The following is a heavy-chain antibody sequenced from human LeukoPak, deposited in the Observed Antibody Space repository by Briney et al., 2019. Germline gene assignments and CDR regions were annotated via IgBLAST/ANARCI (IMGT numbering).Heavy chain of an antibody. J-gene: IGHJ3*02. Sequence: SAPRLVKPTQTLTLTCTFSGFSLSTSGVGVGWIRQRPGKALEWLALIYWNDDKRYSPSLKSRLTITKDTPKNQVVLTMTSMDPVDTATSRCAHGTPQRIGATDIWGQARMVTVSS. CDR3: AHGTPQRIGATDI. D-gene: IGHD2-15*01. CDR2: IYWNDDK. V-gene: IGHV2-5*01. CDR1: GFSLSTSGVG.